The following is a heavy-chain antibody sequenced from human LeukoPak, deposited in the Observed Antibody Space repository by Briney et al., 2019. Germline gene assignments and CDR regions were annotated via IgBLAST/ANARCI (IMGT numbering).Heavy chain of an antibody. CDR1: GGSFSGYY. CDR2: INHSGST. V-gene: IGHV4-34*01. CDR3: ARGFPSSSRWFDP. D-gene: IGHD6-6*01. Sequence: PSETLSLTCAVYGGSFSGYYWSWIRQPPGKGLEWIGEINHSGSTNYNPSLKSRVTISVDTSKNQFSLKLSSVTAADTAVYYCARGFPSSSRWFDPWGQGTLVTVSS. J-gene: IGHJ5*02.